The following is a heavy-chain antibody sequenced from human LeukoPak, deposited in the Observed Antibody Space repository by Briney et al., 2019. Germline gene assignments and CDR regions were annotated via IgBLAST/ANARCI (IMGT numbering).Heavy chain of an antibody. V-gene: IGHV3-11*04. J-gene: IGHJ4*02. Sequence: GGSLRLSCAASGFTFSDYYMRWIRQAPGKGLEWVSYISSSGSTIYYADSVKGRFTISRDNAKNSVYLQMNSVKAEDTAVYYCARENVNGYHSFDFWGQGTLVAVSS. CDR3: ARENVNGYHSFDF. CDR2: ISSSGSTI. D-gene: IGHD5-12*01. CDR1: GFTFSDYY.